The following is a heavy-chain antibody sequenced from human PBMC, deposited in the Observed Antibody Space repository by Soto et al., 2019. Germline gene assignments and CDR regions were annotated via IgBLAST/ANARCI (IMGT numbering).Heavy chain of an antibody. D-gene: IGHD2-8*01. V-gene: IGHV4-59*02. J-gene: IGHJ4*02. Sequence: AEPLSHTCPVSGDSATNYFCSWMRQPPGKVLGWIGHMYHGGRTNYSPSLKSRVTMSLDSSRHQFSLNLSSVTAADTAVYFCARDPGYCTNGVCPIFDVWGQGLLV. CDR1: GDSATNYF. CDR2: MYHGGRT. CDR3: ARDPGYCTNGVCPIFDV.